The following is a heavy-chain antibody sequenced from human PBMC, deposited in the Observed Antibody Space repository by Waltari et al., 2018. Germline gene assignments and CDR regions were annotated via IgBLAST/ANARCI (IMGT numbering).Heavy chain of an antibody. V-gene: IGHV4-39*01. J-gene: IGHJ3*01. CDR1: GVSITSNSHY. CDR2: VSYSGTT. Sequence: QLQLQESGPRLVRPSETLSLLCRVSGVSITSNSHYWAWIRQSPGPGLEWIGTVSYSGTTYISPSLKSRVSVSRDTSKNQVSLILGSVTAADMAVYYCATYIGASVGTAAFDVWGQGTMVTVSS. D-gene: IGHD5-12*01. CDR3: ATYIGASVGTAAFDV.